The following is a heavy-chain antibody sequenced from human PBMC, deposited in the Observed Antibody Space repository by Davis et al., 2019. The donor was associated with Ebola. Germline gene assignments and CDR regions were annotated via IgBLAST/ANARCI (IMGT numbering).Heavy chain of an antibody. CDR2: IIPFLGKA. V-gene: IGHV1-69*10. Sequence: SVKVFCKASGGTSNSYAIIWVRQAPGLGPEWMGGIIPFLGKADYAQNFRGRLTITADKSTSTVYMELNSLTSEDTAVYFCARAGCTTCYTDNWGQGTLVTVSS. CDR3: ARAGCTTCYTDN. J-gene: IGHJ4*02. D-gene: IGHD2-2*02. CDR1: GGTSNSYA.